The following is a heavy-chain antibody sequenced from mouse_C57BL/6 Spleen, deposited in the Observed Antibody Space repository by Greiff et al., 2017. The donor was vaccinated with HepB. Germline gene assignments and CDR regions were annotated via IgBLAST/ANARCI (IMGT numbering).Heavy chain of an antibody. D-gene: IGHD1-1*01. V-gene: IGHV1-50*01. CDR2: IDPSDSYT. CDR3: ARGMVITTVVATPFDY. J-gene: IGHJ2*01. Sequence: VQLQQPGAELVKPGASVKLSCKASGYTFTSYWMQWVKQRPGQGLEWIGEIDPSDSYTNYNQKFKGKATLTVDTSSSTAYMQLSSLTSEDSAVYYCARGMVITTVVATPFDYWGQGTTLTVSS. CDR1: GYTFTSYW.